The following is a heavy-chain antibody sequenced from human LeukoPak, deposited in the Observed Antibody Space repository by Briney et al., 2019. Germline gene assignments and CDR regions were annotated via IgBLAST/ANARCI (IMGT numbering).Heavy chain of an antibody. CDR1: GFTFSSYG. J-gene: IGHJ4*02. CDR3: AKALTAGLVPFDY. CDR2: IRYDGSNK. V-gene: IGHV3-30*02. D-gene: IGHD6-19*01. Sequence: GGSLRLSCAASGFTFSSYGMHWVRQAPGKGLEWVAFIRYDGSNKYYADSVKGRFTISRDNSKNTLYLQMNSLRAEDTAVYYCAKALTAGLVPFDYWGQGTLVTVSS.